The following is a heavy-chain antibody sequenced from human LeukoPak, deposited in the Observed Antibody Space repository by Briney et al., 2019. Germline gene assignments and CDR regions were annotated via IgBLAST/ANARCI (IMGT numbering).Heavy chain of an antibody. J-gene: IGHJ4*02. CDR3: ATFWDLPERWLQFPFDY. Sequence: GASVKVSCKASGYTFTGYYMHWVRQAPGQGLEWMGWINPNSGGTKYAQKFQGRVTMTRDTSISTAYMELSRLRSDDTAVYYCATFWDLPERWLQFPFDYWGQGTLATVSS. CDR1: GYTFTGYY. V-gene: IGHV1-2*02. CDR2: INPNSGGT. D-gene: IGHD5-24*01.